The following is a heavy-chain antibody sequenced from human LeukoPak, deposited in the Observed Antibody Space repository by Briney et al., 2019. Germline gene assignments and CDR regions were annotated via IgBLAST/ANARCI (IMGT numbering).Heavy chain of an antibody. J-gene: IGHJ4*02. CDR1: GFTFSSYG. V-gene: IGHV3-30*02. D-gene: IGHD3-10*01. CDR3: ANWGYGSGSYKVY. Sequence: GGSLRLSCAASGFTFSSYGILWVRRAPGKGLEWVAFTRYDGGSEYYADSVKGRFTISRDNSKNTLYLQMNSLRAEDTAVYYCANWGYGSGSYKVYWGQGTLVTVSS. CDR2: TRYDGGSE.